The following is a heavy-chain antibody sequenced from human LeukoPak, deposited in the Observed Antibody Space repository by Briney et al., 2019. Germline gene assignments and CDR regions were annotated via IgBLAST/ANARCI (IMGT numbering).Heavy chain of an antibody. V-gene: IGHV4-38-2*01. CDR1: GYSISSGYY. J-gene: IGHJ4*02. Sequence: KPSETLSLTCAVSGYSISSGYYWGWIRQPPGKGLEWIGSIYHSGSTYYNPSLKSRVTISVDTSKNQFSLKLSSVAAADTAVYYCARLRGGPAEVGYWGQGTLVTVSS. CDR2: IYHSGST. D-gene: IGHD3-10*01. CDR3: ARLRGGPAEVGY.